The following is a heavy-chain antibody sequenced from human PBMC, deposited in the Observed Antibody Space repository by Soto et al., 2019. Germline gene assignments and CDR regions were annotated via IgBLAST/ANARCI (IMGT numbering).Heavy chain of an antibody. D-gene: IGHD6-19*01. V-gene: IGHV1-46*03. J-gene: IGHJ6*03. CDR1: GYTFTSYY. CDR2: INPSGGST. CDR3: ARDSGRSYYYYYMDV. Sequence: QVQLVQSGAEVKKPGASVKVSCKASGYTFTSYYMHWVRQAPGQGLEWMGIINPSGGSTSYAQKLQGRVTMTRDTSTSTVYMELSSLRSEDTAVYYCARDSGRSYYYYYMDVWGKGTPVTVSS.